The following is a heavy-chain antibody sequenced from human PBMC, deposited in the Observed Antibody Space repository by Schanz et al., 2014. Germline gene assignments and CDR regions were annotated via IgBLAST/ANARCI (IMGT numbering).Heavy chain of an antibody. D-gene: IGHD2-15*01. J-gene: IGHJ5*02. V-gene: IGHV1-2*06. CDR1: GYTFTGYY. CDR3: AREIRWYGFDP. CDR2: INPNSGGT. Sequence: QVQLVQSGAEVKKPGASVKVSCKASGYTFTGYYMHWVRQAPGQGLEWMGRINPNSGGTNYAQKCQGRVTMTRDTSISTAYMELSRLRSDDTAVYYCAREIRWYGFDPWGQGTLVTVSS.